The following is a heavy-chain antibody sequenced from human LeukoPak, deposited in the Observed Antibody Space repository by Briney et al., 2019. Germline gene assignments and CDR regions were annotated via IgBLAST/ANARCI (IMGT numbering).Heavy chain of an antibody. CDR1: GFTFSGYG. V-gene: IGHV3-30*18. CDR3: GKDRSGGWRTGCNY. CDR2: ISFDESNK. Sequence: PGRSLRLSCAASGFTFSGYGMHWVRQAPGKGLEWVAVISFDESNKYYADSVKGRFTISRDNSKNTLYLQMNSLRGEDTAVYYCGKDRSGGWRTGCNYWGQGTLVTVSS. J-gene: IGHJ4*02. D-gene: IGHD6-19*01.